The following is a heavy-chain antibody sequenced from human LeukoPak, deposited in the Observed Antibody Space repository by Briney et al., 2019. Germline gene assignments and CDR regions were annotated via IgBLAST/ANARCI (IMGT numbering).Heavy chain of an antibody. D-gene: IGHD6-19*01. J-gene: IGHJ4*02. V-gene: IGHV4-34*01. CDR3: ARKAEAGHFDY. CDR2: INHSGST. CDR1: GGSFSGYY. Sequence: SETLSLTCAVYGGSFSGYYWSWIRQPPGKGLEWIGEINHSGSTNYNPSLKSRVTISLDTSKNQFSLKLSPVTAADTAVYYCARKAEAGHFDYWGQGTLVAVSS.